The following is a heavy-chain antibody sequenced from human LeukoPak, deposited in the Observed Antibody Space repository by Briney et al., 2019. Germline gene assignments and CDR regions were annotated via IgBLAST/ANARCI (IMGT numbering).Heavy chain of an antibody. V-gene: IGHV3-30*02. D-gene: IGHD5-12*01. J-gene: IGHJ4*02. CDR1: AFTFSAYG. CDR2: IRYDGSNK. Sequence: GGSLRLSCAASAFTFSAYGMHWVRQAPGKGLEWVAFIRYDGSNKYYADSVKGRFTISRDNSKNTLYLQMNSLRAEDTAVYYCAKERDSGYDIYFDYWGQGTLVTVSS. CDR3: AKERDSGYDIYFDY.